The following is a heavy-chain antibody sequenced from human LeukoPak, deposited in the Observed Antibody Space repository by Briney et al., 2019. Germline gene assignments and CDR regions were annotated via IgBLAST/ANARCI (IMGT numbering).Heavy chain of an antibody. J-gene: IGHJ4*02. D-gene: IGHD5-18*01. V-gene: IGHV3-23*01. CDR2: ISGSGGST. Sequence: GGSLRLSCAASGFTFSSYAMSWVRQAPGKGLEWVSAISGSGGSTYYADSVKGRFTISRDNSKNTLRLQMNSLRAEDTALYYCAKGAGYSYDFHWLDYWGQGTLVTVSS. CDR1: GFTFSSYA. CDR3: AKGAGYSYDFHWLDY.